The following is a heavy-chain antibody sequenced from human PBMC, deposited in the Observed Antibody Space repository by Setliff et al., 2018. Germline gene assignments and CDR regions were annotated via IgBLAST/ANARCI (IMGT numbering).Heavy chain of an antibody. D-gene: IGHD4-17*01. J-gene: IGHJ4*02. CDR1: GYSFISYG. V-gene: IGHV1-18*01. Sequence: ASVKVSCKASGYSFISYGISWVRQAPGQGLEFVGWISPYNGATDCARKLESRVTMTTDTSASTAYMELSSLRSEDTAVYYCASPGATVTTLELLYYWGQGTLVTVSS. CDR2: ISPYNGAT. CDR3: ASPGATVTTLELLYY.